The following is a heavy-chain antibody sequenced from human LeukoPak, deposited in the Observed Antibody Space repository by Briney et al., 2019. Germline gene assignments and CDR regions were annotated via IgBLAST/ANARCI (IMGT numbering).Heavy chain of an antibody. V-gene: IGHV3-23*01. Sequence: PGGSLRLSCAASGFTFSSYAMSWVRQAPGKGLEWVSAISGSGSSTYCADSVKGRFTISRDNSKNTLYLQMNSLRAEDTAVYYCAKSPYSSGWPPFDYWGQGTLVTVSS. J-gene: IGHJ4*02. D-gene: IGHD6-19*01. CDR2: ISGSGSST. CDR3: AKSPYSSGWPPFDY. CDR1: GFTFSSYA.